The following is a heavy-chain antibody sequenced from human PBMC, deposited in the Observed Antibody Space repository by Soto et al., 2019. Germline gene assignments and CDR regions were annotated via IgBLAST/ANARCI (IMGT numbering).Heavy chain of an antibody. CDR1: GLTISGKKY. Sequence: DVQLVESGGGLIQRGESLRLSCAAFGLTISGKKYVAWVRQAPGKGLEWVSALYDVDGSFYADSVTGRFTTSSDSSKTTVYLQMNDLRSDDTAVYYCATWHEREHAFDVWGQGTTVTISS. CDR3: ATWHEREHAFDV. J-gene: IGHJ3*01. CDR2: LYDVDGS. V-gene: IGHV3-53*01. D-gene: IGHD1-1*01.